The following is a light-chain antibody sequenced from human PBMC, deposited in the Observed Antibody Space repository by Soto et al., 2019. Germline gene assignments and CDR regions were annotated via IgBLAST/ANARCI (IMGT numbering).Light chain of an antibody. Sequence: QSALTQPPSVSGSPGQSVTISCIGTSSDVGSYNRVSWYQQSPGTAPKLIIYEFTNRPSGVADRFSGSKSGNTASLTISGLQAEDEADYYCISYTSRNALVFGGGTKVTVL. V-gene: IGLV2-18*02. CDR3: ISYTSRNALV. CDR2: EFT. J-gene: IGLJ3*02. CDR1: SSDVGSYNR.